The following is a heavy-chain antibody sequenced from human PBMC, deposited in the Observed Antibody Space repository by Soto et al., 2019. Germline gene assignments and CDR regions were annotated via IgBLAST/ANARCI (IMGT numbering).Heavy chain of an antibody. CDR1: GFTFDDYT. CDR2: ISWDGGST. J-gene: IGHJ4*02. D-gene: IGHD6-6*01. V-gene: IGHV3-43*01. CDR3: AKDKADSSSSGLDY. Sequence: GGSLRLSCAASGFTFDDYTMHWVRQAPGKGLEWVSLISWDGGSTYYADSVKGRFTISRDNSKNSLYLQMNSLRTEDTALYYCAKDKADSSSSGLDYWGQGTLVTVS.